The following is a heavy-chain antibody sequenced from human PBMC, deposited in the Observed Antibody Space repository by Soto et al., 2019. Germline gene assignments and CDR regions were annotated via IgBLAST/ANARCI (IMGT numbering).Heavy chain of an antibody. CDR2: ISGSGGST. D-gene: IGHD6-13*01. Sequence: GGSLSLSCAASGFTFSSYAMSWVRQAPGKGLEWVSAISGSGGSTYYADSVKGRFTISRDNSKNTLYLQMNSLRAEDTAVYYCAKSPSWYGTYYFDYWGQGTLVTVSS. V-gene: IGHV3-23*01. CDR1: GFTFSSYA. CDR3: AKSPSWYGTYYFDY. J-gene: IGHJ4*02.